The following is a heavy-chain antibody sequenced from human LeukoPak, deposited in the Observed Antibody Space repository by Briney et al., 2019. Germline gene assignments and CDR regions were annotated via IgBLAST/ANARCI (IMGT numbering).Heavy chain of an antibody. J-gene: IGHJ5*02. CDR3: ARSAQRDDVWSPSYGWFDP. CDR2: IYPRDSDA. Sequence: GESLKISCKGSGYSFTSFWIGWVRQMPGKGLEWMGIIYPRDSDARYSPSFQGQVIISADKSISTAYLQWISLKASDTAIYYCARSAQRDDVWSPSYGWFDPWGQGTLVTVSS. D-gene: IGHD3-3*01. V-gene: IGHV5-51*01. CDR1: GYSFTSFW.